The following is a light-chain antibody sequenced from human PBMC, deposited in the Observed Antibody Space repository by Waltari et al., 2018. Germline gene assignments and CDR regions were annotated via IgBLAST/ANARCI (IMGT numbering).Light chain of an antibody. V-gene: IGLV2-14*03. CDR2: DVS. CDR3: SSYISSDTLEL. Sequence: HSALTQPAPVSGSPGQSITISCPGTSSAVGGFNYFSWYQQHPGKAPKLMIYDVSNRPSGVSNRFSGSKSGNTASLTISGLQAEDEADYYCSSYISSDTLELFGGGTSLTVL. CDR1: SSAVGGFNY. J-gene: IGLJ2*01.